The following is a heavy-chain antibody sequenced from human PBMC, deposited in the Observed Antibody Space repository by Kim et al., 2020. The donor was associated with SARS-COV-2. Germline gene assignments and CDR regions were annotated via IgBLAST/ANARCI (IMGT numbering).Heavy chain of an antibody. J-gene: IGHJ5*01. Sequence: GGSLRLSCAASGVSLRSTYMSWVRQAPGKGLEWISVLYSGYDTYYADSVKGRFTISRDNSKNTLYLQMNMLRAEDTAVYYCARDRGAAGGKEGNGFDSWG. V-gene: IGHV3-53*01. CDR3: ARDRGAAGGKEGNGFDS. D-gene: IGHD6-13*01. CDR1: GVSLRSTY. CDR2: LYSGYDT.